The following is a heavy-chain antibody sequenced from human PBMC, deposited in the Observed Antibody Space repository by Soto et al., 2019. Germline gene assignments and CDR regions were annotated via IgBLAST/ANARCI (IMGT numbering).Heavy chain of an antibody. CDR1: GYSFTSYW. D-gene: IGHD6-6*01. V-gene: IGHV5-51*01. J-gene: IGHJ6*03. CDR2: IYPGDSDT. CDR3: ARLSQLEHYYYYYMDV. Sequence: GESLKISCKGSGYSFTSYWIGWVRQMPGKDLEWMGIIYPGDSDTRYSPSFQGQVTISADKSISTAYLQWSSLKASDTAMYYCARLSQLEHYYYYYMDVWGKGTTVTVSS.